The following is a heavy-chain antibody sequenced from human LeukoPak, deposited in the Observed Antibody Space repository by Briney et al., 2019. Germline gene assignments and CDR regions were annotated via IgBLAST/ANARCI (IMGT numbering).Heavy chain of an antibody. CDR3: ARLYYDSSGSFAY. D-gene: IGHD3-22*01. Sequence: GGSLRLSCAASGFTFSSYSMNWVRQAPWKGLEWVSSIRSSSSYIYYADSVKGRFTISRDNAKNSLYLQMNSLRAEDTAVYYCARLYYDSSGSFAYWGRGTLVTVSS. CDR1: GFTFSSYS. J-gene: IGHJ4*02. V-gene: IGHV3-21*01. CDR2: IRSSSSYI.